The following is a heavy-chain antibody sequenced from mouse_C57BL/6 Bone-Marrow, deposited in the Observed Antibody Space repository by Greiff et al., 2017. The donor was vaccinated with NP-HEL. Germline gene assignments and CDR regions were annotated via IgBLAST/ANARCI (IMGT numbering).Heavy chain of an antibody. CDR1: GFTFSDYY. CDR3: ARSYPYAMDY. CDR2: INYDGSST. Sequence: VESEGGLVQPGSSMKLSCTASGFTFSDYYMAWVRQVPEKGLEWVANINYDGSSTYYLDSLKSRFIISRDNAKNILYLQMSSLKSEDTATYYCARSYPYAMDYWGQGTSVTVSS. V-gene: IGHV5-16*01. D-gene: IGHD5-1*01. J-gene: IGHJ4*01.